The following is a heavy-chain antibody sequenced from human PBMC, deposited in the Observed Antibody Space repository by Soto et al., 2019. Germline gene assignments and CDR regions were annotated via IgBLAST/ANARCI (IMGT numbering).Heavy chain of an antibody. Sequence: YSGGTYYNPSLKSRLTISVDKSKNQFSLNLSSVTAADTAVYYCARQDRVVAEGRWFDPWGQGTLVTVSS. CDR3: ARQDRVVAEGRWFDP. J-gene: IGHJ5*02. V-gene: IGHV4-59*08. CDR2: YSGGT. D-gene: IGHD2-15*01.